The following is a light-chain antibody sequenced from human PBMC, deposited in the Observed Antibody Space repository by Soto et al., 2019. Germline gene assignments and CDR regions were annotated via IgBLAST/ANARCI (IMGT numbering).Light chain of an antibody. CDR1: QSISNN. Sequence: EIVMQQSHVTLSVSPGESVTLSCRATQSISNNLAWYQQKPGQANRLVMFGAFTRASGIPARFSGSGSGTEFTLTISSLQSEEFAVYYCKKYYNWPRTVGKGNKVAIK. CDR2: GAF. CDR3: KKYYNWPRT. J-gene: IGKJ1*01. V-gene: IGKV3-15*01.